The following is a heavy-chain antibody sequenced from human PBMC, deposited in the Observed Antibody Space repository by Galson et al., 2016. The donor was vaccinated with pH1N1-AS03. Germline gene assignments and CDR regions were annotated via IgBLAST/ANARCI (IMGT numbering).Heavy chain of an antibody. V-gene: IGHV3-30*02. CDR3: ARHQGVAIAARLPGGLDY. CDR1: GFTFSNYG. D-gene: IGHD6-6*01. Sequence: SLRLSCAASGFTFSNYGIHWVRQAPGKGLEWVAFIRDDGSDRHYAKSVKGRFTISRDNSKGTVCLQMNSLRSEEPATYYCARHQGVAIAARLPGGLDYWGQGTLVTVSS. J-gene: IGHJ4*02. CDR2: IRDDGSDR.